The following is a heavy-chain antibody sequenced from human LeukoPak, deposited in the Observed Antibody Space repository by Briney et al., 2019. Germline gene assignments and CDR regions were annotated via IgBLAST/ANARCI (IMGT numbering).Heavy chain of an antibody. V-gene: IGHV1-69*05. J-gene: IGHJ5*02. Sequence: SVKVSCKTSGGTFNNSAICWVRQAPGQGLEWLGGIVPLFGRAGYAQKFQDRVTITKDEYSRTVCLDLTSLTSDDTAVYYCARDVHGDYGSGWFDPWGQGTLVSVSS. CDR2: IVPLFGRA. D-gene: IGHD4-17*01. CDR1: GGTFNNSA. CDR3: ARDVHGDYGSGWFDP.